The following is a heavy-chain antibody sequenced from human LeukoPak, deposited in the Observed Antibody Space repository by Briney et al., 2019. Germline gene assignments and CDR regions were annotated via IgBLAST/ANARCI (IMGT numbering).Heavy chain of an antibody. J-gene: IGHJ4*02. V-gene: IGHV3-23*01. CDR1: GFTFSSYS. CDR2: ISDSGANT. Sequence: GGSLRLSCAASGFTFSSYSMSWVRQAPGKGLEWVSIISDSGANTYYADSVRGRFTISRDNSKNTLYLQMNSLRAEDTAVYYCARDGAGGVGANFDYWGQGTLVTVSS. CDR3: ARDGAGGVGANFDY. D-gene: IGHD1-26*01.